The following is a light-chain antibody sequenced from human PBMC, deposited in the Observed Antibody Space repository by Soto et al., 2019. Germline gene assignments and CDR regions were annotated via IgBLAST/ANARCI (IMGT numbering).Light chain of an antibody. CDR3: QAWDSSTAV. CDR1: KLGDKY. Sequence: SYELTHPPSVSVSPAQTASITCSGDKLGDKYACWYQQKPGQSPVLVIYQDSKRPSGIPERFSGSNSGNTATLTISGTQAMDEADYYCQAWDSSTAVFGGGTKLTVL. CDR2: QDS. V-gene: IGLV3-1*01. J-gene: IGLJ3*02.